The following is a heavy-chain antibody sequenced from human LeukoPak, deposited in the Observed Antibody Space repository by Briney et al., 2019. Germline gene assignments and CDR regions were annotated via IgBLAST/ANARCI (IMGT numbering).Heavy chain of an antibody. V-gene: IGHV1-69*13. J-gene: IGHJ3*02. CDR2: IIPIFGTA. D-gene: IGHD2-15*01. Sequence: SVKVSCKASGGTFSSYAISWVRQAPGQGLEWMGGIIPIFGTANYAQKFQGRVTITADESTSTAYMELSSLRSEATAVYYCARDGYCSGGSCYFDAFDIWGQGTMVTVSS. CDR1: GGTFSSYA. CDR3: ARDGYCSGGSCYFDAFDI.